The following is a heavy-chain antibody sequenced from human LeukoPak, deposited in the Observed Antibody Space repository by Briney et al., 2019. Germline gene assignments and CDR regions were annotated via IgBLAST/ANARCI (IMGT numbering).Heavy chain of an antibody. J-gene: IGHJ4*02. D-gene: IGHD3-16*01. CDR1: GYSLGKNYY. CDR3: ARYDSRGSASTRFDY. Sequence: PSETLSLTCAVSGYSLGKNYYWGWIRQPPGRGLEWFGRIYGTGSTSYNPSLMNRVTMSVDTSKNHFSLKLTSVTAADTAVYYCARYDSRGSASTRFDYWGQGILVTISS. CDR2: IYGTGST. V-gene: IGHV4-38-2*01.